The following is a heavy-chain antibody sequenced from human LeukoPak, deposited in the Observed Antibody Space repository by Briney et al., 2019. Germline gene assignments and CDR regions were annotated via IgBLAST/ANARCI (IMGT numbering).Heavy chain of an antibody. CDR1: GGSISNYY. CDR3: ARDVWFGAGRTFDY. V-gene: IGHV4-59*12. D-gene: IGHD3-10*01. Sequence: PSETLSLTCTVSGGSISNYYWSWIRQPPGKGLEWIGYIHYSGSPNYNPSLRSRVSISVDTSKNQFSLKLSSVTAADTAVYYCARDVWFGAGRTFDYWGQGTLVTVSS. CDR2: IHYSGSP. J-gene: IGHJ4*02.